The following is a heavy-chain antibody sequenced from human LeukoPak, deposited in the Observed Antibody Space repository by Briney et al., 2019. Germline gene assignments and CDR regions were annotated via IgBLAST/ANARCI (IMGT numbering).Heavy chain of an antibody. CDR2: INSDGSST. V-gene: IGHV3-74*01. Sequence: GGSLRLSCAASGCTFNNYWMHWVRQAPGKGLVWVSRINSDGSSTTYAQSVKGRFTISRDNAKNTLYLQMNSLRAEDTAVYYCSRGRSEYYDSSGSLNFWGQGTLVTVSS. CDR1: GCTFNNYW. D-gene: IGHD3-22*01. CDR3: SRGRSEYYDSSGSLNF. J-gene: IGHJ4*02.